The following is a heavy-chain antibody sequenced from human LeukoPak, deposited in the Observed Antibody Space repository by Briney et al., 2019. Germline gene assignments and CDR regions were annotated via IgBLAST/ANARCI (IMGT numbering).Heavy chain of an antibody. J-gene: IGHJ4*02. CDR1: GYTFTSYA. Sequence: ASVKVSCKAPGYTFTSYAMHWVRQAPGQRLEWMGWINAGNGNTKYSQKFQGRVTITRDTSASTAYMELSSLRSEDTAVYYCARDPIAAAGKDFDYWGQGTLVTVSS. CDR2: INAGNGNT. CDR3: ARDPIAAAGKDFDY. D-gene: IGHD6-13*01. V-gene: IGHV1-3*01.